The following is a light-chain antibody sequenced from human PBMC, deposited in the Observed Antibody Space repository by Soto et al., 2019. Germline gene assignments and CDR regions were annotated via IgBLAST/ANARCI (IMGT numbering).Light chain of an antibody. Sequence: SYELTQPPSVSVAPGQTARITCGGNNIASKSVHWYQHRPDQAPVLVVHDDSDRPSGIPERFSGSNSENTATLTITRVEAVDEADYYCQVWDTSNDHVVFGGGTQLTVL. J-gene: IGLJ2*01. CDR2: DDS. CDR3: QVWDTSNDHVV. V-gene: IGLV3-21*02. CDR1: NIASKS.